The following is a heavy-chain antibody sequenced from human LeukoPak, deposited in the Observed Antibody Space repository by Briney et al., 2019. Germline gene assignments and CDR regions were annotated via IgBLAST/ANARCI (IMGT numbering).Heavy chain of an antibody. Sequence: GGSLRLSCAASGFIFSTYSMNWVRLAPRKGLEWVAYINNRSSIIYYADYVKGRFTVSRDNAKNSLYLQMNSLRAEDTAVYYCAREHKAYNIDYWGQGILVTVSS. CDR3: AREHKAYNIDY. D-gene: IGHD1-14*01. CDR2: INNRSSII. CDR1: GFIFSTYS. J-gene: IGHJ4*02. V-gene: IGHV3-48*01.